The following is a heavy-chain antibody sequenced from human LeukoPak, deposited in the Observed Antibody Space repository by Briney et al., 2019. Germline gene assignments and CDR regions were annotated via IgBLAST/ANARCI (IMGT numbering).Heavy chain of an antibody. CDR1: GGSISSYY. D-gene: IGHD3-22*01. CDR2: IYYSGST. CDR3: ASGQYDSSRYPYFEY. J-gene: IGHJ4*02. V-gene: IGHV4-59*01. Sequence: SETLSLTCTVSGGSISSYYWSWIRQPPGKGLEGIGYIYYSGSTNYNPSLKSRVTISVDTSKNQFSLKLSSVTAADTAVYYCASGQYDSSRYPYFEYWGRGTLVTVSS.